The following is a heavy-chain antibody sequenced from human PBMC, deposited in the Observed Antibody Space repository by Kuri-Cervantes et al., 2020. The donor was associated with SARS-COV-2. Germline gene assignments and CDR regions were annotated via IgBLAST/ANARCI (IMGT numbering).Heavy chain of an antibody. CDR3: ARIGSSGPASRYYYYYYMDV. CDR2: IYYSGST. D-gene: IGHD3-22*01. J-gene: IGHJ6*03. CDR1: GGSISSSSYY. Sequence: SETLSLTCTVSGGSISSSSYYWGWIRQPPGKGLEWIGSIYYSGSTYYNLSLKSRVAISVDTSKNQFSLKLSSVTAADTAVYYCARIGSSGPASRYYYYYYMDVWGKGTTVTV. V-gene: IGHV4-39*07.